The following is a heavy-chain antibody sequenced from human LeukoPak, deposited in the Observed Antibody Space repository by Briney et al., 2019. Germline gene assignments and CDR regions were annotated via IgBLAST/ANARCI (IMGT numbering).Heavy chain of an antibody. V-gene: IGHV3-74*01. D-gene: IGHD3-16*01. J-gene: IGHJ4*02. CDR2: IISDRSST. CDR3: ARAWNSWGYYFDY. CDR1: GFTFSTYW. Sequence: GGSLRLSCAASGFTFSTYWMHWVRQAPGKGLVWFSRIISDRSSTAYADSVKGRFTISRDNAKNTLYLQMNSLRVADTAVYYCARAWNSWGYYFDYWGQGTLVTVSS.